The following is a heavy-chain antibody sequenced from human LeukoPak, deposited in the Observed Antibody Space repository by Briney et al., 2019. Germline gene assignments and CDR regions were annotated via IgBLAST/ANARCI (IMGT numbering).Heavy chain of an antibody. J-gene: IGHJ5*01. D-gene: IGHD3-10*01. CDR3: VREDGGGFGS. V-gene: IGHV3-7*01. CDR1: GFTFSDYW. CDR2: IKQDGSQK. Sequence: GGSLRLSCAASGFTFSDYWISWVRQAPGKGLEWVANIKQDGSQKSYVNSVKGRFTISRDNAEMSLYLQMNSLRAEDTAVYFCVREDGGGFGSWGRGTLVSVSS.